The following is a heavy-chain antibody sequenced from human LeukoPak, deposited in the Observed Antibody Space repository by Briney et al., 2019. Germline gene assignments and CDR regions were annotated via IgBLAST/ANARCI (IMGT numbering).Heavy chain of an antibody. J-gene: IGHJ5*02. V-gene: IGHV4-39*01. CDR2: IYYSGST. Sequence: SETLSLTCTVSGGSLSSSSYYWGWIRQPPGKGLEWIGSIYYSGSTYYNPSLKSRVTISVDTSKNQFSLKLSSVTAADTAVYYCARRGGSGSYSWFDPWGQGTLVTVSS. CDR3: ARRGGSGSYSWFDP. D-gene: IGHD3-10*01. CDR1: GGSLSSSSYY.